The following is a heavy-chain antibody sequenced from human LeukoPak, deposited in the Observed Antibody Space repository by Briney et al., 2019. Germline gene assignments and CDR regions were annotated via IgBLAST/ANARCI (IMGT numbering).Heavy chain of an antibody. CDR3: AREEYCNSTTCYKAFDV. V-gene: IGHV1-18*01. D-gene: IGHD2-2*02. Sequence: ASVKVSCKASGYTFTSYDINWVRQAPGQGLEWMGWISAYNGNTYFAQNLQGRVTMTTDTSTSTAYMELRSLRSDDTAVYYCAREEYCNSTTCYKAFDVWGQGTMVTVSS. CDR2: ISAYNGNT. CDR1: GYTFTSYD. J-gene: IGHJ3*01.